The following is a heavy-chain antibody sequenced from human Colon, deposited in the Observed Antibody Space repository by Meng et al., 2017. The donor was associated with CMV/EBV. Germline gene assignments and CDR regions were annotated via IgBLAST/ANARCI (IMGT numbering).Heavy chain of an antibody. CDR1: GFSLNTSTVA. D-gene: IGHD3-3*01. J-gene: IGHJ5*02. V-gene: IGHV2-5*01. CDR2: FYWNDDQ. Sequence: FSGFSLNTSTVAVGWFRQPPGKALEWLALFYWNDDQRYSPSLRNRLTITKGTSKNQLVLTMTNMDPVDTATYFCAHRRTIFGGFDPWGQGALVTVSS. CDR3: AHRRTIFGGFDP.